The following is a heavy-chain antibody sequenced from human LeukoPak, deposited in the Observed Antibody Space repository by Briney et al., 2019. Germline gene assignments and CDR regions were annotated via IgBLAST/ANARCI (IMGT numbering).Heavy chain of an antibody. Sequence: GGSLRLSCAASGFTFSSYEMNWVRQAPGKGLEWVSYISSSGSTIYYADSVKGRFTISRDNAKNSLYLQMNSLRAEDTAVYYCARTYYDFWSGYFHTQKSGAFDIWGQGTMVTVSP. D-gene: IGHD3-3*01. CDR3: ARTYYDFWSGYFHTQKSGAFDI. J-gene: IGHJ3*02. CDR2: ISSSGSTI. CDR1: GFTFSSYE. V-gene: IGHV3-48*03.